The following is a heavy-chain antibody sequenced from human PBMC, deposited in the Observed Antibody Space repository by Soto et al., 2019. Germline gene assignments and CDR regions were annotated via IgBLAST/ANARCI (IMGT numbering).Heavy chain of an antibody. D-gene: IGHD3-16*02. V-gene: IGHV3-74*01. CDR1: GFTFSSYW. J-gene: IGHJ4*02. CDR2: INSDGSST. Sequence: PWGSLRLSCAASGFTFSSYWMHWVRQAPGKGLVWISRINSDGSSTSYADSVKGRFTISRDNAKNTLYLQMNSLRAEDTAVYYCAAPGSTFGGVIGYWGQGTLVTVSS. CDR3: AAPGSTFGGVIGY.